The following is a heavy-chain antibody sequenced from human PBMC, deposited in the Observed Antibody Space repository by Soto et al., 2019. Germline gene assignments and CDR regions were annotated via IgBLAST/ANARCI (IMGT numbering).Heavy chain of an antibody. CDR3: ARGGQMRNYYDSPEAFDI. D-gene: IGHD3-22*01. CDR2: ISSSGSTI. Sequence: GGSLRLSCAASGFTFSSYEMNWVRQAPGKGLEWVSYISSSGSTIYYADSVKGRFTVSRDNAKDSLYLQMNSLRAEDTAVYYRARGGQMRNYYDSPEAFDIWGQGTMVTVSS. CDR1: GFTFSSYE. J-gene: IGHJ3*02. V-gene: IGHV3-48*03.